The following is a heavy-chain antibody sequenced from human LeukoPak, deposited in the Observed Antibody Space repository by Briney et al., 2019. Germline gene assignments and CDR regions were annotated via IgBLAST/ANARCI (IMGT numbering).Heavy chain of an antibody. D-gene: IGHD3-16*02. CDR2: IYYSGST. V-gene: IGHV4-59*01. CDR3: ARVRLLTFGGVIVRHYFDY. Sequence: PSETLSLTCTVSGGSISSYYWSWIRQPPGKGLEWIGYIYYSGSTNYNPSLKSRVTISVDTSKNQFSLKLSSVTAADTAVYYCARVRLLTFGGVIVRHYFDYGGQGPLVTVS. CDR1: GGSISSYY. J-gene: IGHJ4*02.